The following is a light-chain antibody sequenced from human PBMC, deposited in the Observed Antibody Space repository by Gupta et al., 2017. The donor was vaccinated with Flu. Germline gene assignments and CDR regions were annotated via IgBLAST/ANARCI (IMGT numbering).Light chain of an antibody. CDR1: RVISGW. V-gene: IGKV1-5*03. CDR2: KAS. CDR3: QRYKSYPWT. Sequence: GNRVPITCRASRVISGWLAWYQQKPGKPPKLLFYKASSLKRGSPSSFSGGGSGKEFPLTISSLQPDVFATYCCQRYKSYPWTFGQGPKVEIK. J-gene: IGKJ1*01.